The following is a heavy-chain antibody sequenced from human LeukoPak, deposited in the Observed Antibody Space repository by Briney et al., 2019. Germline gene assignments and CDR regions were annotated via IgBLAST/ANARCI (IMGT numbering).Heavy chain of an antibody. V-gene: IGHV3-11*05. CDR1: GIPFRGSY. Sequence: GGPPRLPCAAPGIPFRGSYMSGGRQPPGEGVGGGSYITSSSGYTDYADSVKGRFTISRDNAKNSLYLQMNSLRAEDTAMYYCARASYDILTGYFDYWGQGTLVTVSS. D-gene: IGHD3-9*01. J-gene: IGHJ4*02. CDR2: ITSSSGYT. CDR3: ARASYDILTGYFDY.